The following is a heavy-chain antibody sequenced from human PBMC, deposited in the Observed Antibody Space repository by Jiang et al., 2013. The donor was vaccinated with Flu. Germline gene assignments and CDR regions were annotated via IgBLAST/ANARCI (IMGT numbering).Heavy chain of an antibody. CDR2: ISDSGST. D-gene: IGHD3-3*01. CDR3: ARFRITTFGVVNRAFDI. Sequence: GSGLVKPSETLSLTCTVSSVSISSSSYYWGWIRQPPGRGLEWIGTISDSGSTYYNASLKSRATISTDTSKNQFSLRLSSVTAVDTAVYYCARFRITTFGVVNRAFDIWGQGTMVTVSS. CDR1: SVSISSSSYY. J-gene: IGHJ3*02. V-gene: IGHV4-39*01.